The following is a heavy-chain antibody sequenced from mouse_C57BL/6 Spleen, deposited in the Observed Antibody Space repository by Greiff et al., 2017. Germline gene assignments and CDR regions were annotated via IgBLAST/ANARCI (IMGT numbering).Heavy chain of an antibody. V-gene: IGHV1-69*01. CDR3: ARKRHYYGSSSYWYFDV. Sequence: VQLQQPGAELVMPGASVKLSCKASGYTFTSYWMHWVKQRPGQGLEWIGEIDPSDSYTNYNQKFKGKSTLTVDKSSSTAYMQLSSLTSEDSAVYYCARKRHYYGSSSYWYFDVWGTGTTVTVSS. CDR2: IDPSDSYT. D-gene: IGHD1-1*01. J-gene: IGHJ1*03. CDR1: GYTFTSYW.